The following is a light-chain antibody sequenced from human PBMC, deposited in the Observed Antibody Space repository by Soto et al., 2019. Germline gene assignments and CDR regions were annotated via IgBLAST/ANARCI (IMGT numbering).Light chain of an antibody. CDR3: LQYDNLLT. CDR1: QDISNY. CDR2: DAS. Sequence: DIQMTQSPSSLSASVGDRVTITCQASQDISNYLNWYQQKPGKAPKLLIYDASNLETGVPSRFSGSGSGTDFTFTISSLQPEDIATYYCLQYDNLLTFGQGTRLEIK. J-gene: IGKJ5*01. V-gene: IGKV1-33*01.